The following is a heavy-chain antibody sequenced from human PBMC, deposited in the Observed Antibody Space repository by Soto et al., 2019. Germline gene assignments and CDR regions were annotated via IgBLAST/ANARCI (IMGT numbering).Heavy chain of an antibody. V-gene: IGHV4-39*01. CDR1: GGSISSSSYY. J-gene: IGHJ2*01. Sequence: SQTLSLTCTVSGGSISSSSYYWGWIRQPPGKGLEWIGSIYYSGSTYYNPSLKSRVTISVDTSKNQFSRKLSSVTAADTAVYYCARRSFNWYFDLWGRGTLVTVSS. CDR3: ARRSFNWYFDL. D-gene: IGHD2-15*01. CDR2: IYYSGST.